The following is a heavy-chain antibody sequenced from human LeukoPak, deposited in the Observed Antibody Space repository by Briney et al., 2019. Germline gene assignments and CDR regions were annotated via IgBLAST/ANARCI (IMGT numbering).Heavy chain of an antibody. D-gene: IGHD2-15*01. Sequence: GGSLRLSCAASGFIFSSYSMSWVRQAPGKGLEWVSVITGSGKNTYYADSVKGRFTISKDNSKNTVYLQMNDLRVDDTAVYYCAKDYRYCSGGSCYSGYYFDYWGQGTLVTVSS. CDR2: ITGSGKNT. J-gene: IGHJ4*02. V-gene: IGHV3-23*01. CDR1: GFIFSSYS. CDR3: AKDYRYCSGGSCYSGYYFDY.